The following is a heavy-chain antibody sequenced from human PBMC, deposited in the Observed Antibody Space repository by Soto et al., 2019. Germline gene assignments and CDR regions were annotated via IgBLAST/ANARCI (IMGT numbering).Heavy chain of an antibody. CDR1: GYTFTSYY. CDR3: ARDASFIITENAFDI. D-gene: IGHD3-16*01. Sequence: ASVKVSCKASGYTFTSYYMHWVRQAPGQGLEWMGWISPNGGNTNYAQKLQGRVTMTTDTSTSTAYMELRSLRSDDTAVYYCARDASFIITENAFDIWGQGTMVTVSS. J-gene: IGHJ3*02. V-gene: IGHV1-18*04. CDR2: ISPNGGNT.